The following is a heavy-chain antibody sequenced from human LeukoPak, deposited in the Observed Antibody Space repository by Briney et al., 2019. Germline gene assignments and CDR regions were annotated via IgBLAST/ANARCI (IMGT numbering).Heavy chain of an antibody. CDR1: GFTFSSYA. CDR3: AKARIRFPYFDY. CDR2: ISGSGGST. V-gene: IGHV3-23*01. Sequence: GGSLRLSCAASGFTFSSYAMSWVRQAPGKGLEWVSAISGSGGSTYYADSVKGRFAISRDNSKNTLYLQMNSLRAEDTAVYYCAKARIRFPYFDYWGQGTLVTVSS. D-gene: IGHD3-16*01. J-gene: IGHJ4*02.